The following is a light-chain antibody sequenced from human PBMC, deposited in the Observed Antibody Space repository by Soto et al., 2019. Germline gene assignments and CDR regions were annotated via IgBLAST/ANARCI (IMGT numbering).Light chain of an antibody. J-gene: IGLJ2*01. CDR3: AAWDVSLNCLV. V-gene: IGLV1-44*01. CDR1: SFNIGTNS. Sequence: QLVLTQPPSASATPGQSVTISCSGSSFNIGTNSVNWYQHFPGAAPQLLIFGNTQRPSGVPDRFSGSKTGTSASLAISGLLSGDEADYYCAAWDVSLNCLVFGGGTKVTVL. CDR2: GNT.